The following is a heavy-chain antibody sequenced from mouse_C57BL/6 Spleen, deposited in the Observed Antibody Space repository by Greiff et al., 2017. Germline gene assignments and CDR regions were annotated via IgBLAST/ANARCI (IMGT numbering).Heavy chain of an antibody. CDR2: INPNDGTT. D-gene: IGHD2-5*01. V-gene: IGHV1-39*01. CDR3: TREYYSNLDY. CDR1: GYSFTDYN. Sequence: VQLQQSGPELVKPGASVKISCKASGYSFTDYNMNWVKQSTGQSLEWIGVINPNDGTTNYNQKFKGKATLTVDQSSSTAYMQLNSLTSEDSAVYYCTREYYSNLDYWGQGTTLTVSS. J-gene: IGHJ2*01.